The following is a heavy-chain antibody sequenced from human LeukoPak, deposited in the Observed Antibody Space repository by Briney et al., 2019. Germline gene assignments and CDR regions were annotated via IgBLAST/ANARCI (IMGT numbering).Heavy chain of an antibody. CDR3: ARDMQQWLAYFDY. CDR2: INHSGST. V-gene: IGHV4-34*01. D-gene: IGHD6-19*01. J-gene: IGHJ4*02. CDR1: GGSFSGYY. Sequence: SETLSLTCAVYGGSFSGYYWNWIRQPPGKGLEWIGEINHSGSTNYNPSLKSRVTISVDTSKNQFSLKLSSVTAADTAVYYCARDMQQWLAYFDYWGQGTLVTVSS.